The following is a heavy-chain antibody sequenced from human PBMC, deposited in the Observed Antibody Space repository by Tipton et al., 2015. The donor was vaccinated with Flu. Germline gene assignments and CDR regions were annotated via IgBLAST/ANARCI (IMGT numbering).Heavy chain of an antibody. CDR1: GFTVSSNY. CDR3: ARQPRGYFDAFDI. J-gene: IGHJ3*02. V-gene: IGHV3-53*01. Sequence: SLRLSCAASGFTVSSNYMSWVRQAPGKGLEWVSVIYSGGSTYYADSVKGRFTISRDNSKNTLYLQMNSLRAEDTAVYYCARQPRGYFDAFDIWGQGTMVTVSS. D-gene: IGHD2-15*01. CDR2: IYSGGST.